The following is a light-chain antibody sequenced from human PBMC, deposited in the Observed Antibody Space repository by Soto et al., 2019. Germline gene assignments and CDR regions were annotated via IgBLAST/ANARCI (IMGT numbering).Light chain of an antibody. CDR1: SSDVSGYNY. CDR2: DVS. Sequence: QSALTQPASVSGSPGQSITISCTGTSSDVSGYNYVSWYQQHPGKAPKLMIYDVSNQPSGVSNRFSGSKSGNTASLTISGLQAEDEADYYCSSYTSSSTYLYVFGTGTKLTVL. CDR3: SSYTSSSTYLYV. V-gene: IGLV2-14*01. J-gene: IGLJ1*01.